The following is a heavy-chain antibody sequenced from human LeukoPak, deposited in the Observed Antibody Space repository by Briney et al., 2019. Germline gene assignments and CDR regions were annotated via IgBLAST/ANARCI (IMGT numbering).Heavy chain of an antibody. CDR2: ISAYNGNT. D-gene: IGHD6-19*01. CDR1: GYTFTSYG. Sequence: ASVKVSCKASGYTFTSYGISWVRQAPGQGLEWMGWISAYNGNTNYAQKLQGRVTMTTDTSTSTAYMELRSLRSDDTAVYYCAGDLGLSAVAGYFDYWGQGTLVTVSS. V-gene: IGHV1-18*01. CDR3: AGDLGLSAVAGYFDY. J-gene: IGHJ4*02.